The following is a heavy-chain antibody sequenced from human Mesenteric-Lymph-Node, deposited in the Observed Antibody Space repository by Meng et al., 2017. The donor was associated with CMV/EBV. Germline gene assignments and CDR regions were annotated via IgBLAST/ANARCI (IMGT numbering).Heavy chain of an antibody. J-gene: IGHJ4*02. D-gene: IGHD3-3*01. CDR3: ARGLAWSGYYTG. V-gene: IGHV4-59*12. Sequence: GSLRLSCTVSGGSISSYYWSWIRQPPGKGLEWIGYIYYSGSTNYNPSLKSRVTMSVDTSKNQFSLKLSSVTAADTAVYYCARGLAWSGYYTGWGQGTLVTVSS. CDR2: IYYSGST. CDR1: GGSISSYY.